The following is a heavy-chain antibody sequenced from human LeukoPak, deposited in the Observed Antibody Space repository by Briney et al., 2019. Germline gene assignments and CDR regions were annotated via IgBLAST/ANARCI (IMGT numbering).Heavy chain of an antibody. CDR1: GYTFTGYY. J-gene: IGHJ6*02. V-gene: IGHV1-2*02. CDR3: ARDYYYDSSGYYPLAGMDV. CDR2: INPNSGGT. D-gene: IGHD3-22*01. Sequence: ASVKVSCKASGYTFTGYYMHWVRQAPGQGLEWMGWINPNSGGTNYAQKFQGRVTMTRDTSTSTVYMELSSLRSEDTAVYYCARDYYYDSSGYYPLAGMDVWGQGTTVTVSS.